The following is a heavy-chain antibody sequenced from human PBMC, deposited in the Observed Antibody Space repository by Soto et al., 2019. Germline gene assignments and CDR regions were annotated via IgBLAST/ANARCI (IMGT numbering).Heavy chain of an antibody. CDR3: AKDSCSWYTNSKNYFDY. J-gene: IGHJ4*02. V-gene: IGHV3-23*01. Sequence: GVLRLSCAASGFTFSSYAMSWVRQAPGKGLEWVSAISGSGGSTYYADSVKGRFTISRDNSKNTLYLQMNSLRAEDTAVYYCAKDSCSWYTNSKNYFDYWGQGPLVTVSS. CDR1: GFTFSSYA. CDR2: ISGSGGST. D-gene: IGHD6-13*01.